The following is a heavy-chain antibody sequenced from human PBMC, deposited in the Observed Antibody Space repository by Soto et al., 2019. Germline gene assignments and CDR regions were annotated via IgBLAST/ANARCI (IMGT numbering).Heavy chain of an antibody. V-gene: IGHV3-9*01. D-gene: IGHD3-16*02. CDR1: GFTFDDYA. J-gene: IGHJ4*02. CDR2: ISWNSGSI. CDR3: AKERDTFGGVIVRGGFDY. Sequence: GGSLRLSCAASGFTFDDYAMHWVRQAPGKGLEWVSGISWNSGSIGYADSVKGRFTISRDNAKNSLYLQMNSLRAEDTALYYCAKERDTFGGVIVRGGFDYWGQGTLVTVSS.